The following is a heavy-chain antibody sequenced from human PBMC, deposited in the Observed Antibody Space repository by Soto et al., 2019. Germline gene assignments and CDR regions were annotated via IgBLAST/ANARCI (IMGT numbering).Heavy chain of an antibody. V-gene: IGHV1-18*01. CDR3: ARDPYLGYCSSTSCRHDAFDI. Sequence: ASVKVSCKASGYTFTSYGISWVRQAPGQGLEWMGWISAYNGNTNYAQKLQGRVTMTTDTSTSTAYMELRSLRSDDTAVYYCARDPYLGYCSSTSCRHDAFDIWCQGTMVTVSS. J-gene: IGHJ3*02. CDR1: GYTFTSYG. CDR2: ISAYNGNT. D-gene: IGHD2-2*01.